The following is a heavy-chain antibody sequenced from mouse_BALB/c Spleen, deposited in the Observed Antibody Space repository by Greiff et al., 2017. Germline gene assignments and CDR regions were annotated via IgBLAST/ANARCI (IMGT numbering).Heavy chain of an antibody. CDR1: GYTFTDYA. D-gene: IGHD2-4*01. CDR2: ISTYYGDA. Sequence: QVQLQQSGAELVRPGVSVKISCKGSGYTFTDYAMHWVKQSHAKSLEWIGVISTYYGDASYNQKFKGKATMTVDKSSSTAYMELARLTSEDSAIYYCARPTMITTNYAMDYWGQGTSVTVSS. J-gene: IGHJ4*01. CDR3: ARPTMITTNYAMDY. V-gene: IGHV1S137*01.